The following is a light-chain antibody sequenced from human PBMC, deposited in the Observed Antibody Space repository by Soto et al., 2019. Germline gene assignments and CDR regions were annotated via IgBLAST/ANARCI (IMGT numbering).Light chain of an antibody. CDR3: TSYTSSTTIYV. V-gene: IGLV2-14*01. CDR1: SSDVGDYIS. J-gene: IGLJ1*01. Sequence: QSVLTQPASLSGSPGQSISISCTGPSSDVGDYISVSWFQQHPGKAPKLMIYEVSNRPSGVSNRFSGSKSANTASLTISGLQAEDEADYYCTSYTSSTTIYVFGTGTKVTVL. CDR2: EVS.